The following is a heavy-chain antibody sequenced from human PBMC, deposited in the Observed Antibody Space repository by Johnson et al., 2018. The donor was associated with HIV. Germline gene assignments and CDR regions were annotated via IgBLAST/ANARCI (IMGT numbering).Heavy chain of an antibody. Sequence: VESGGGLVKPGGSLRLSCSVSGFTFSNYDMHWVRQSPVKGLEWVAVISDDGGSKYYADSVRGRFTISRDNAKNSLYLQLNSLRAENTAVYYCARDASYGDYAFDIWGQGTMVTVSS. CDR3: ARDASYGDYAFDI. J-gene: IGHJ3*02. V-gene: IGHV3-30-3*01. CDR2: ISDDGGSK. CDR1: GFTFSNYD. D-gene: IGHD4-17*01.